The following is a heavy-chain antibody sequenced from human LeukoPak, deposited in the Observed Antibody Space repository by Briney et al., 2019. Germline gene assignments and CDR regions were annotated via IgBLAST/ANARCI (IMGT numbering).Heavy chain of an antibody. D-gene: IGHD2-8*01. V-gene: IGHV1-18*01. CDR3: ARPANLYYASDAFDL. J-gene: IGHJ3*01. Sequence: GASVKVSCKASGYNFRNYAINWVRQAPGQGVEWMGWISAYTGHTNYAQNFQGRVTMTANTSKNTASMELRSLRSDDTAVYYCARPANLYYASDAFDLWGQGTMVTVSS. CDR2: ISAYTGHT. CDR1: GYNFRNYA.